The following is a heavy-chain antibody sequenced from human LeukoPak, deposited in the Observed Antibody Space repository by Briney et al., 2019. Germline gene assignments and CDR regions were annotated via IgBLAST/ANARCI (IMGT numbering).Heavy chain of an antibody. CDR1: GFILSDHF. CDR2: IKQDGSEK. J-gene: IGHJ4*02. Sequence: GGSLRLSCAVSGFILSDHFMGWVRQAPGKGLEWMANIKQDGSEKYYVDSVKGRFTISRDNAKNTLYLQMNSLRVEDTAVYYCAKEVWFGELLSLDYWGQGTLVTVSS. CDR3: AKEVWFGELLSLDY. D-gene: IGHD3-10*01. V-gene: IGHV3-7*03.